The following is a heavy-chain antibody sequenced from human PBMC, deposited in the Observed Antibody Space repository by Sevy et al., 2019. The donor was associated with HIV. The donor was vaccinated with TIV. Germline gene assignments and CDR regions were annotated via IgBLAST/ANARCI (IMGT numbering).Heavy chain of an antibody. Sequence: GESLKITCAASGFTFNNAWMSWVRQAPGKGLEWIGRIKNKPDGGTTDYDAPVKGRFTISRDDSKNTLYLQMNSLKTEDTAVYYCCTEGNVLLAEGWGHWFDPWGQGTLVTVSS. CDR3: CTEGNVLLAEGWGHWFDP. CDR1: GFTFNNAW. CDR2: IKNKPDGGTT. V-gene: IGHV3-15*01. D-gene: IGHD2-8*01. J-gene: IGHJ5*02.